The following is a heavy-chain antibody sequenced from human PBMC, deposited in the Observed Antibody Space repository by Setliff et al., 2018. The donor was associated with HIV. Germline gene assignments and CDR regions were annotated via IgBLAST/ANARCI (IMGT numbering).Heavy chain of an antibody. J-gene: IGHJ4*02. CDR1: GYNFLNYW. V-gene: IGHV5-10-1*01. D-gene: IGHD2-2*02. CDR3: ASGFCNTPSCYIGVLDH. Sequence: GESLKISCKGSGYNFLNYWISWVRQVPGKGLEWMGRIDPVDSQTTYTPSFQGHVAFSVDKSISTAYLQWRSLKASDTAMYYCASGFCNTPSCYIGVLDHWGLGTLVTV. CDR2: IDPVDSQT.